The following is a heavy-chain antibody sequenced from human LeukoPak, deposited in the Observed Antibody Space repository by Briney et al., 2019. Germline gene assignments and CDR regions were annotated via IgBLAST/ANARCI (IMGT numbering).Heavy chain of an antibody. CDR1: GGSINSTSHY. V-gene: IGHV4-39*07. CDR2: SFYSGIT. CDR3: ARSGVVIMSLSY. Sequence: SETLSPTCTVSGGSINSTSHYWGWIRQPPGKGLEWIGSSFYSGITYYNPSLKSRVTISVDRSKNQSSLKLSSVTAADTAVYYCARSGVVIMSLSYWGQGTLVTVSS. J-gene: IGHJ4*02. D-gene: IGHD3-3*01.